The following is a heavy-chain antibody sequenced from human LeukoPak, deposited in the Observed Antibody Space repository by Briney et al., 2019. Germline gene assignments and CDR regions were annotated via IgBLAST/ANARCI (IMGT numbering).Heavy chain of an antibody. V-gene: IGHV4-59*01. CDR3: ARGGGSYSYNWFDP. D-gene: IGHD1-26*01. CDR2: IYYSGST. Sequence: PSETLSLTCTVSGGSISSYYWSWIRQPPGKGLEWIGYIYYSGSTNYNPSLKSRVTISVDTSKNQFSLKLSSVTAADTAVYYCARGGGSYSYNWFDPWGQGTLVTVSS. J-gene: IGHJ5*02. CDR1: GGSISSYY.